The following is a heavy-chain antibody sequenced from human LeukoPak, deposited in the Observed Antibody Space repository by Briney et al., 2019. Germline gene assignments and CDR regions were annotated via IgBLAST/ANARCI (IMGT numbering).Heavy chain of an antibody. D-gene: IGHD1-26*01. Sequence: ESGPTLVKPTQTLTLTCTFSGFSLSTSGVGVGWIRQPPGKALEWLALIYSNDDKRYSPSLKTRLTITKDTSKNQVVLTITNMDPVDTATYSCAHSVIVGSTLGYFDYWGQGTLVTVSS. CDR1: GFSLSTSGVG. CDR3: AHSVIVGSTLGYFDY. CDR2: IYSNDDK. J-gene: IGHJ4*02. V-gene: IGHV2-5*01.